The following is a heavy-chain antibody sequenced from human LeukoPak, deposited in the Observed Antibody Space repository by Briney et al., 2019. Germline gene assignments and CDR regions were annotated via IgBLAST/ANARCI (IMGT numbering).Heavy chain of an antibody. Sequence: PSETLSLTCTVSGGSISNYYWSWLRQPAGKGLEWIGLIYSRGNTNYSPSLKSRVTMSVDTSKNQFSLKLSSVTAADTAVYYCAREGNIVGATTRLDAFDIWGQGTMVTVSS. D-gene: IGHD1-26*01. CDR1: GGSISNYY. CDR2: IYSRGNT. CDR3: AREGNIVGATTRLDAFDI. J-gene: IGHJ3*02. V-gene: IGHV4-4*07.